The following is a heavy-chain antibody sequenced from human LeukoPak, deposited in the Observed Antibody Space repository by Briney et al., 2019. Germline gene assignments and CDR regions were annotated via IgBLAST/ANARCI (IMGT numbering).Heavy chain of an antibody. CDR3: ARQLRGEAVAGHLQPFDY. Sequence: SETLSLTCTVSGDSILTRTYYWGWIRQPPGKGLEWIGYIYYSGSTNYNPSLKSRVTISVDTSKNQFSLKLSSVTAADTAVYFCARQLRGEAVAGHLQPFDYWGQGTLVTVSS. CDR2: IYYSGST. V-gene: IGHV4-61*05. CDR1: GDSILTRTYY. D-gene: IGHD6-19*01. J-gene: IGHJ4*02.